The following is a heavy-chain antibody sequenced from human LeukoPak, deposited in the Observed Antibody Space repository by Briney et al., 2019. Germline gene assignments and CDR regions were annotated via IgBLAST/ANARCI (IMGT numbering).Heavy chain of an antibody. Sequence: GASVKVSCKASGYTFTSYGISWARQAPGQGLEWMGWISAYNGNTNYAQKLQGRVTMTTDTSTSTAYMELRSLRSDDTAVYYCARGGVDCSGGSCPKSWFDPWGQGTLVTVSS. V-gene: IGHV1-18*01. CDR3: ARGGVDCSGGSCPKSWFDP. J-gene: IGHJ5*02. CDR2: ISAYNGNT. CDR1: GYTFTSYG. D-gene: IGHD2-15*01.